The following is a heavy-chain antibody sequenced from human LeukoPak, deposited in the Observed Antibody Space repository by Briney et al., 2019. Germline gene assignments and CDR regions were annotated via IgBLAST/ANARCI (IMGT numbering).Heavy chain of an antibody. V-gene: IGHV1-18*01. CDR2: ISAYNGNT. J-gene: IGHJ4*02. Sequence: ASVKVSCKASGYTFTSYGISWVRQSPGQGLEWMGWISAYNGNTNYAQKLQDRVTMTTDTSTSTAYMELRSLRSDDTAVYYCARSTGGLLWFGELLTPHHNLNLDYWGQGTLVTVSS. CDR3: ARSTGGLLWFGELLTPHHNLNLDY. D-gene: IGHD3-10*01. CDR1: GYTFTSYG.